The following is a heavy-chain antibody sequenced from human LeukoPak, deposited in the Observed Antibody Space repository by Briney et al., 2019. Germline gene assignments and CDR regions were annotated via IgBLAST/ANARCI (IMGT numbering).Heavy chain of an antibody. CDR2: ISSSSSYI. CDR3: ARDGGSPLNDNAFDI. D-gene: IGHD1-26*01. J-gene: IGHJ3*02. V-gene: IGHV3-21*01. CDR1: GFTFSNYG. Sequence: GGSLRLSCAASGFTFSNYGMNWVRQAPGKGLEWVSSISSSSSYIYYADSVKGRFTISRDNAKNSLYLQMNSLRAEDTAVYYCARDGGSPLNDNAFDIWGQGTMVTVSS.